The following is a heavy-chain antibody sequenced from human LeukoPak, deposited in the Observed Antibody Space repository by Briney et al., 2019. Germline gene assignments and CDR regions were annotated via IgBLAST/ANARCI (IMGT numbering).Heavy chain of an antibody. V-gene: IGHV4-59*12. CDR3: ARVVRMDAFDI. CDR2: IYYSGST. CDR1: GGSISSYY. J-gene: IGHJ3*02. D-gene: IGHD3-22*01. Sequence: PSETLSLTCTVSGGSISSYYWSWIRQPPGKGLEWIGYIYYSGSTNYNPSLKSRVTISVDTSKNQFSLKLSSVTAADTAVYYCARVVRMDAFDIWGQGTMVTVSS.